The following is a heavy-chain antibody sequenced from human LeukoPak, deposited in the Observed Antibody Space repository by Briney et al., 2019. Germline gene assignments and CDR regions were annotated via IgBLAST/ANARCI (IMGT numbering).Heavy chain of an antibody. CDR1: GGSISSSSYY. D-gene: IGHD3-10*01. V-gene: IGHV4-39*02. CDR2: IYYSGST. J-gene: IGHJ5*02. Sequence: SETLSLTCTVSGGSISSSSYYWGWIRQPPGKGLEWIGSIYYSGSTYYNPSLKSRVTISVDTSKNYFSLKLSSVTAADTAVYYCARVRHSGHNWFDPWGQGTLVTVSS. CDR3: ARVRHSGHNWFDP.